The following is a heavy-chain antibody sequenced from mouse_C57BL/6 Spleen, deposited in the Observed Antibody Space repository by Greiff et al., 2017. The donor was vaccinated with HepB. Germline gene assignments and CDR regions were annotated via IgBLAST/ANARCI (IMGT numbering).Heavy chain of an antibody. J-gene: IGHJ3*01. Sequence: EVQLVESGGDLVKPGGSLKLSCAASGFTFSSYGMSWVRQTPDKRLEWVATISSGGSYTYYPDSVKGRFTISRDNAKNTLYLQMSSLKSEDTAMYYCARHDYDGHFAYWGQGTLVTVSA. CDR1: GFTFSSYG. CDR3: ARHDYDGHFAY. CDR2: ISSGGSYT. V-gene: IGHV5-6*01. D-gene: IGHD2-4*01.